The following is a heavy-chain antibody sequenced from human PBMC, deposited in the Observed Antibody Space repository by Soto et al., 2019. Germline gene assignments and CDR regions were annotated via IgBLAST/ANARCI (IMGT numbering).Heavy chain of an antibody. D-gene: IGHD2-15*01. CDR2: VKVDGTIT. CDR3: ARGIKNYYGVDV. CDR1: EFTFSNYW. J-gene: IGHJ6*02. Sequence: EVQLVESGGGLVQPGGSLRVSCAASEFTFSNYWMHWVRQVPGTGLVWVSRVKVDGTITHYADSVKGRFIVSRDNARNTVDLHTYSLRADDTGVYYCARGIKNYYGVDVWGQGTTVTVSS. V-gene: IGHV3-74*01.